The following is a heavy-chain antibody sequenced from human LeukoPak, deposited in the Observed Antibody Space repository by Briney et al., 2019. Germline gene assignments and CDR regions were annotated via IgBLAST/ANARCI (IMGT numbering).Heavy chain of an antibody. Sequence: SETLSLTCTVSGGSISSGGYYWSWIRQHPGKGLEWIGYIYCSGSTYYNPSLKSRVTISVDTSKNQFSLKLSSVTAADTAVYYCARDRRKDLWSPFDPWGQGTLVTVSS. V-gene: IGHV4-31*03. CDR3: ARDRRKDLWSPFDP. CDR2: IYCSGST. CDR1: GGSISSGGYY. J-gene: IGHJ5*02. D-gene: IGHD3-10*01.